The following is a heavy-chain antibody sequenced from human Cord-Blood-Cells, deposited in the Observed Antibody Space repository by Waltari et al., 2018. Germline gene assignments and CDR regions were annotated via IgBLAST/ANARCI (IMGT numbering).Heavy chain of an antibody. CDR1: GGSISSSSYY. CDR3: ARRGYGDYGYFQH. Sequence: QLQLQESGPGLVKPSETLSLTCTVSGGSISSSSYYWACIRQPPGKGLEWIGSIYYSGSTYYNPSIKSRVTISVDTSKNQFSLKLSSVTAADTAVYYCARRGYGDYGYFQHWGQGTLVTVSS. D-gene: IGHD4-17*01. CDR2: IYYSGST. J-gene: IGHJ1*01. V-gene: IGHV4-39*01.